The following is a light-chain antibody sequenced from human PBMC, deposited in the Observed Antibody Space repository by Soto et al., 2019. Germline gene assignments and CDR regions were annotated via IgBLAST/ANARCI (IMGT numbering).Light chain of an antibody. CDR2: WAS. CDR1: QSVLYSSNNKNY. CDR3: QQYYSTPRLT. Sequence: DIVMTQSPDSLAVSLGERATINCKSSQSVLYSSNNKNYLAWYQQKPGQPPKLLIYWASTRESGVPDRFSGSGSGTDFTLTISSLQAEYVAVYYCQQYYSTPRLTFGGGTKVEIK. J-gene: IGKJ4*01. V-gene: IGKV4-1*01.